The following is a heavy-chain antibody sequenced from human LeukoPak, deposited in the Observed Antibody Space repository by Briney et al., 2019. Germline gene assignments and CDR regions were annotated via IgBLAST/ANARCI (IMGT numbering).Heavy chain of an antibody. D-gene: IGHD4-17*01. CDR3: ARVTTTVTTYFDY. CDR2: IKQDGSEK. CDR1: GFTFSSYW. V-gene: IGHV3-7*01. J-gene: IGHJ4*02. Sequence: GGSLRLSCAASGFTFSSYWMSWVRQAPGKGLEWVANIKQDGSEKYYVDSVKGRFTISRDNAENSLYLQMNSLRAEDTAVYYCARVTTTVTTYFDYWGQGTLVTVSS.